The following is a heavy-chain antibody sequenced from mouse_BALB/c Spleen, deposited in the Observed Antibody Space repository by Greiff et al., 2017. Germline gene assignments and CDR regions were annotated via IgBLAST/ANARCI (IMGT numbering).Heavy chain of an antibody. J-gene: IGHJ4*01. V-gene: IGHV2-9-2*01. CDR1: GFSLTSYD. CDR3: VRDYYGSSYMDY. CDR2: IWTGGGT. D-gene: IGHD1-1*01. Sequence: VQLKESGPGLVAPSQSLSITCTVSGFSLTSYDISWIRQPPGKGLEWLGVIWTGGGTNYNSAFMSRLSISKDNSKSQVFLKMNSLQTDDTAIYYCVRDYYGSSYMDYWGQGTSVTVSS.